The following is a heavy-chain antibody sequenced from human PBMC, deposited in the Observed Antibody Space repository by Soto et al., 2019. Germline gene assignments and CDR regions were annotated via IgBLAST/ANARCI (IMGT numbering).Heavy chain of an antibody. J-gene: IGHJ4*02. CDR3: AKGKDYYGSGSPDY. Sequence: PGGSLRLSCSASVFTFSSYAMSWVRQAPGKGLEWVSAISGSGGSTYYADSVKGRFTISRDNSKNTLYLQMNSLRAEDTAVYYCAKGKDYYGSGSPDYWGQGTLVTVSS. D-gene: IGHD3-10*01. V-gene: IGHV3-23*01. CDR2: ISGSGGST. CDR1: VFTFSSYA.